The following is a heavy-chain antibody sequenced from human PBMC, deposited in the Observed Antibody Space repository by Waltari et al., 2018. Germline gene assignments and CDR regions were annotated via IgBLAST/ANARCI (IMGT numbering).Heavy chain of an antibody. Sequence: QVQLVQSGAEVTKPGASVTVSCKVSGYTLPELSLHWVRQAPGKGLEWMGGFDPEDGETIYAQKFQGRVTMTEDTSTDTAYMELSSLRSEDTAVYYCATPLGTTRIAVADAFDYWGQGTLVTVSS. CDR3: ATPLGTTRIAVADAFDY. V-gene: IGHV1-24*01. CDR2: FDPEDGET. CDR1: GYTLPELS. J-gene: IGHJ4*02. D-gene: IGHD6-19*01.